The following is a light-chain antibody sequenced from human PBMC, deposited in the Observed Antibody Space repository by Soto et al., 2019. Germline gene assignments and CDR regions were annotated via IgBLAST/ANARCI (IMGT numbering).Light chain of an antibody. CDR2: EVS. CDR1: SSDVGSYNL. V-gene: IGLV2-23*02. J-gene: IGLJ2*01. CDR3: CSYAGSSTNVV. Sequence: QSALTQPASVSGSPGQSITISCTGTSSDVGSYNLVSWYQQHPGKAPKLMIYEVSKRPSGVSNRLLGSKSGNTASLTISGLQAEDEADYYCCSYAGSSTNVVFGGGTKVTVL.